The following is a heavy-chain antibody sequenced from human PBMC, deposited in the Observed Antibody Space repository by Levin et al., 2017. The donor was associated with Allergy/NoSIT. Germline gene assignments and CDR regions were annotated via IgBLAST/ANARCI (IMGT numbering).Heavy chain of an antibody. V-gene: IGHV4-34*01. CDR2: INHSGST. D-gene: IGHD4-17*01. CDR3: ARGIHGDYVSDAFDI. Sequence: SETLSLTCAVYGGSFSGYYWSWIRQPPGKGLEWIGEINHSGSTNYNPSLKSRVTISVDTSKNQFSLKLSSVTAADTAVYYCARGIHGDYVSDAFDIWGQGTMVTVSS. J-gene: IGHJ3*02. CDR1: GGSFSGYY.